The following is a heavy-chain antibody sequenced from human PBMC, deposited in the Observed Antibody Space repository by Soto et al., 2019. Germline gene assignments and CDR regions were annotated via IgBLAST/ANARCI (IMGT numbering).Heavy chain of an antibody. D-gene: IGHD6-13*01. CDR2: IRSKANSYAT. CDR1: GFTFSGSA. J-gene: IGHJ6*03. V-gene: IGHV3-73*01. Sequence: EVQLVESGGGLVQPGGSLKLSCAASGFTFSGSAMHWVRQASGKGLEWVGRIRSKANSYATAYAASVKGRFTISRDDSKNTAYLQMNSLKTEDTAVYYCTKGAVGSTIAAAGILYCYYMDVWGKGTTVTVSS. CDR3: TKGAVGSTIAAAGILYCYYMDV.